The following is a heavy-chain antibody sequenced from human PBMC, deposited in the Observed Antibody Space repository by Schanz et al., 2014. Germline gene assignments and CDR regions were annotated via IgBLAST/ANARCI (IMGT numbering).Heavy chain of an antibody. J-gene: IGHJ4*02. V-gene: IGHV3-23*01. Sequence: EVQLLESGGGLVQPGGSLRLSCAASGFSFGTYAMSWVRQAPGRGLEWVSIISGSGGNTYYADAVRGRFTISRDNSKNTLYLQMNSLRAEDTAVYFCAKIERNEDWGQGTLVTVAS. CDR2: ISGSGGNT. CDR3: AKIERNED. D-gene: IGHD1-1*01. CDR1: GFSFGTYA.